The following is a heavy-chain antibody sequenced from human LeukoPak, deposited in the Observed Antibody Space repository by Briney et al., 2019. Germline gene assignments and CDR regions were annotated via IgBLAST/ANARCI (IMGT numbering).Heavy chain of an antibody. CDR1: GGSISSSSYY. CDR2: LYYSGST. V-gene: IGHV4-39*01. J-gene: IGHJ4*02. D-gene: IGHD6-6*01. Sequence: PSETLSLTCTVSGGSISSSSYYWGWIRQPPGKGLEWSVSLYYSGSTYYNPSLKSRVTISVDTTKNQFSLKLSSVPAAAPAVYFCTSRTIAPRAVDYWGQATLASVSS. CDR3: TSRTIAPRAVDY.